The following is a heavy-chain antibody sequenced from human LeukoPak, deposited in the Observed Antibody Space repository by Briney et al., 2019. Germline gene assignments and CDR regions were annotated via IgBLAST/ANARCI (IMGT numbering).Heavy chain of an antibody. CDR1: GYTFTSYD. J-gene: IGHJ2*01. Sequence: ASVKVSCKASGYTFTSYDINWVRQATGQGLEWMGWMNPNSGNTGYAQKFQGRVTITRNTSISTAYMELSSLRSEDTAVYYCARGPPFRLRGDYWYFDLWGRGTLVTVSS. CDR2: MNPNSGNT. CDR3: ARGPPFRLRGDYWYFDL. V-gene: IGHV1-8*01. D-gene: IGHD4-17*01.